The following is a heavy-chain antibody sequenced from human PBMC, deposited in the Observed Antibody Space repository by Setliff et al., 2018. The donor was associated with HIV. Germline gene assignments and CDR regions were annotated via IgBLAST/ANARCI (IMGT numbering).Heavy chain of an antibody. CDR1: GGSFSGYY. V-gene: IGHV4-34*01. D-gene: IGHD6-19*01. CDR2: INHSGST. CDR3: ARGKGSGWYLRFDY. Sequence: SETLSLTCAVYGGSFSGYYWSWIRQPPGKGLEWIGEINHSGSTNYNPSLKSRVTISVDTSKNRFSLKLSSVAAADTAVYYCARGKGSGWYLRFDYWGQGTLVTVS. J-gene: IGHJ4*02.